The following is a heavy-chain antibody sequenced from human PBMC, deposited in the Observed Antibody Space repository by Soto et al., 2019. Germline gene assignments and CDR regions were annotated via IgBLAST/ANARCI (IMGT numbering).Heavy chain of an antibody. D-gene: IGHD2-2*02. CDR3: AREGRGKKAGYNGLVSLGY. V-gene: IGHV1-69*06. CDR2: IIPIFNST. CDR1: GSRFSNYV. J-gene: IGHJ4*02. Sequence: SVRVSCKVSGSRFSNYVISWVRQAPGHGLEWLGRIIPIFNSTKYAQSFQGRVTITADKSTSTASLELSSLRSDDTAVYYCAREGRGKKAGYNGLVSLGYWGQGTLVTVSS.